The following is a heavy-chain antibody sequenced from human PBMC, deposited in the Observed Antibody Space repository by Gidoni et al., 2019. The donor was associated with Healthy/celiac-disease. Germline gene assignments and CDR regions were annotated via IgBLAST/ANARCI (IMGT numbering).Heavy chain of an antibody. CDR2: IGTAGDT. J-gene: IGHJ2*01. CDR3: ARALQQLGKYWYFDL. Sequence: EVQLVESGGGLVQPGGSLRLSCAASGFTFSSYDMHWVRQATGKGLEWVSAIGTAGDTYYPGSVKGRFTISRENAKNSLYLQMNSLRAGDTAVYYCARALQQLGKYWYFDLWGRGTLVTVSS. D-gene: IGHD6-13*01. V-gene: IGHV3-13*01. CDR1: GFTFSSYD.